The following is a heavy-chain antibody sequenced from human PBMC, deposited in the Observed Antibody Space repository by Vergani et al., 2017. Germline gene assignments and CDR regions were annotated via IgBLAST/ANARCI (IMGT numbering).Heavy chain of an antibody. J-gene: IGHJ4*02. CDR3: ARGLRSSSWYEL. D-gene: IGHD6-13*01. V-gene: IGHV4-34*01. Sequence: QVQLQQWGAGLLNPSETLSLTCAVYGGSFSGYYWSWIRQPPGKGLEWIGEINHSGSTNYNPSLKSRVTISVDTSKNQFSLKLSSVTAADTAVYYCARGLRSSSWYELWGQGTLVTVSS. CDR1: GGSFSGYY. CDR2: INHSGST.